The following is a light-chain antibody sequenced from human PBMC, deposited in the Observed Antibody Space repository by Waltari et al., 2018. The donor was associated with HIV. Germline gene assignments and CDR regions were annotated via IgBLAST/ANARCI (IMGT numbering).Light chain of an antibody. Sequence: SELTQDPAVSVALGQTVSITCQGDSLRTYYASWYLQKPGQAPVLVISPIHNRPSGIPDRFSGSSSGNTASLTITGAQAEDEGYYYCNSRDRAGHHVVFGGGTKLTVL. CDR3: NSRDRAGHHVV. CDR2: PIH. V-gene: IGLV3-19*01. J-gene: IGLJ3*02. CDR1: SLRTYY.